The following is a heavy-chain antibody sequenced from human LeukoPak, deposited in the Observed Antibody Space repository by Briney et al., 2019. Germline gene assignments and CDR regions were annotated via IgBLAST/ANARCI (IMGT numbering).Heavy chain of an antibody. J-gene: IGHJ4*02. CDR3: ARDRDFWSGLDY. Sequence: PGGSPRLSCAASGFTFNIYEMNWVRQAPGKGLEWVSYISTSGSTIFYADSVKGRFTISRDNAKNSLYLQMNSLRAEDTAVYYCARDRDFWSGLDYRGQGTLVTVSS. V-gene: IGHV3-48*03. D-gene: IGHD3-3*01. CDR1: GFTFNIYE. CDR2: ISTSGSTI.